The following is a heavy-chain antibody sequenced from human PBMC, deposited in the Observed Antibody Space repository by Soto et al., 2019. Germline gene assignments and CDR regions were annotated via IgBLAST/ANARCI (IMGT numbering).Heavy chain of an antibody. CDR2: ISGSGGST. Sequence: GGSLRLSCAASGFTFSSYAMSWVRQAPGKGLEWVSAISGSGGSTYYADSVKGRFTISRDNSKNTLYLQMNSLRAEDTAVYYCAKSVGEVLRFLEWLFDYWGQGTLVTVSS. CDR3: AKSVGEVLRFLEWLFDY. CDR1: GFTFSSYA. V-gene: IGHV3-23*01. D-gene: IGHD3-3*01. J-gene: IGHJ4*02.